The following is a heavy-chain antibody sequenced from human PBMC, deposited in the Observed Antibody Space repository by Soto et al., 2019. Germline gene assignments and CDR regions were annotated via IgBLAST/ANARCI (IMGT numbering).Heavy chain of an antibody. J-gene: IGHJ4*02. Sequence: QVLLVESGGDLVKPGGSLRLSCAASGFTVSDSYMSWIRQAPGKGLEWVSYMSTSGNKIFYSDSVRGRFTISRDNAKNSLYLQMNSRRAEDTALYYCAKVVYGSGSYYSDFWGQGTLVTVSS. CDR2: MSTSGNKI. CDR3: AKVVYGSGSYYSDF. CDR1: GFTVSDSY. V-gene: IGHV3-11*01. D-gene: IGHD3-10*01.